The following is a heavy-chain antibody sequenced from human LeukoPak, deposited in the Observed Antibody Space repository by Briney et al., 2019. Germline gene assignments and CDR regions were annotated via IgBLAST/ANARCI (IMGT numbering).Heavy chain of an antibody. CDR3: ARSTMIAPRGAFDI. CDR1: GFTFSSYG. CDR2: INQDGGET. D-gene: IGHD3-22*01. J-gene: IGHJ3*02. Sequence: GGSLRLSCAASGFTFSSYGMTWVRQAPGKGLEWVANINQDGGETYYVDSVKGRFTISRDNAKKSLYLQMNSLRVEDTALYYCARSTMIAPRGAFDIWGQGTMVTVSS. V-gene: IGHV3-7*02.